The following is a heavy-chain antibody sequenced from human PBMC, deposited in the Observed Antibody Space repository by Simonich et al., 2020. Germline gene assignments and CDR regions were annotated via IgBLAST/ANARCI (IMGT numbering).Heavy chain of an antibody. D-gene: IGHD3-10*01. CDR1: GFTFSGSA. CDR2: IRSKDNSYAT. CDR3: TRFDYYGSGSYYFDY. J-gene: IGHJ4*02. V-gene: IGHV3-73*02. Sequence: EVQLVESGGGLVQPGGSLKLSCAASGFTFSGSAMHWVRQASGKGLEWVGRIRSKDNSYATAYAASVKGRLTISRDDSKNTSYLQMNSLKTEDTAVYYCTRFDYYGSGSYYFDYWGQGTLVTVSS.